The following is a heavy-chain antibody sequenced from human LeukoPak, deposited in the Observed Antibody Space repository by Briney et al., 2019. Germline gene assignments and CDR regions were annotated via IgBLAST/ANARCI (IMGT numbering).Heavy chain of an antibody. Sequence: SETLSLTCTVSGGSISSGSYYWSWIRQHPGKGLEWIGYIYYSGSTYYNPSLKSRVTISVDTSKNQFSLKPSSVTAADTAVYYCARLAYDFWSGYYTNWFDPWGQGTLVTVSS. D-gene: IGHD3-3*01. J-gene: IGHJ5*02. V-gene: IGHV4-31*03. CDR3: ARLAYDFWSGYYTNWFDP. CDR1: GGSISSGSYY. CDR2: IYYSGST.